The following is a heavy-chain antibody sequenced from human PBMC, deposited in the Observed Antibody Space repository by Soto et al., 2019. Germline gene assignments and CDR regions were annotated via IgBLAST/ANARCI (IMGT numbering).Heavy chain of an antibody. V-gene: IGHV5-51*01. Sequence: GESLKISCKASGYRFNSNWIAWVRQMPGKGLELMGIIYPADSDTRYSPSFQGQVTISADKSSSTTFLQWSSLKASDTAIYYCATSTLYSYGYDWGQGTLVTVSS. CDR3: ATSTLYSYGYD. D-gene: IGHD5-18*01. CDR1: GYRFNSNW. J-gene: IGHJ4*02. CDR2: IYPADSDT.